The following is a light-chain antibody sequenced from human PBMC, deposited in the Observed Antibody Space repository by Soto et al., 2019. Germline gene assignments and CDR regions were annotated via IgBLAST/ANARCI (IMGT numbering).Light chain of an antibody. CDR2: GAS. V-gene: IGKV1-39*01. J-gene: IGKJ1*01. CDR3: RQSYITPRP. CDR1: PSISSY. Sequence: DLQMTQSPSSLSASVGDSVTITCRASPSISSYLNWYQQKPGKAPKLLIYGASSLQSGVPSRFRGRGSGTDFPLTSSSLQPEDFATYYSRQSYITPRPCGQRTKEEI.